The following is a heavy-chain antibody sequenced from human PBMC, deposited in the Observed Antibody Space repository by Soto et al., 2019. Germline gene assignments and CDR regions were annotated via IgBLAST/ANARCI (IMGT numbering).Heavy chain of an antibody. Sequence: SETQSLTCTVSGGSISSYYWSWIRQPPGKGLEWIGYIYYSGSTNYNPSLKSRVTISVDTSKNQFSLKLSSVTAADTAVYYCARDRIAAAGIIDYYYGMDVWGQGTTVTVSS. D-gene: IGHD6-13*01. J-gene: IGHJ6*02. CDR1: GGSISSYY. CDR3: ARDRIAAAGIIDYYYGMDV. CDR2: IYYSGST. V-gene: IGHV4-59*01.